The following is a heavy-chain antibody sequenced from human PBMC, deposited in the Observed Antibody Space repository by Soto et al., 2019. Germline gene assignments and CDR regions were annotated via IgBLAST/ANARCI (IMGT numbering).Heavy chain of an antibody. CDR3: ARDPYSSGGLPFFDY. V-gene: IGHV3-64*01. Sequence: AGGSLRLSCAASGFTFSSYAMHWVRQAPGKGLEYVSAISSNGGSTYYANSVKGRFTISRDNSKNTLYLQMGSLRAEDMAVYYCARDPYSSGGLPFFDYWGQGTLVTVSS. J-gene: IGHJ4*02. CDR2: ISSNGGST. CDR1: GFTFSSYA. D-gene: IGHD6-19*01.